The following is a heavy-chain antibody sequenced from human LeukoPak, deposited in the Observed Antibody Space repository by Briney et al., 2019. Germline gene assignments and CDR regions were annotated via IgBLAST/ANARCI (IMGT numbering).Heavy chain of an antibody. CDR2: ISPYNGNT. CDR1: GYTFRNYG. V-gene: IGHV1-18*01. Sequence: GASVKVSCKASGYTFRNYGITLVRQAPGQGLEWMGWISPYNGNTRYAQKVQGRVTMTTDTSTSTAYMELRSLRSDDTAVYYCTRGGSSGPEGWFDPWAQGTLVTVSS. CDR3: TRGGSSGPEGWFDP. J-gene: IGHJ5*02. D-gene: IGHD6-19*01.